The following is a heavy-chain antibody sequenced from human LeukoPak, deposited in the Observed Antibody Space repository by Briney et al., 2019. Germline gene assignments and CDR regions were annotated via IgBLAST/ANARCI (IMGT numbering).Heavy chain of an antibody. J-gene: IGHJ5*02. CDR1: GYTFTSYG. V-gene: IGHV1-18*01. CDR2: ISAYNGNT. Sequence: ASVKVSCKASGYTFTSYGISWVRQAPGQGLEWMGWISAYNGNTNYAQKLQGRVTMTTDTSTSTAYMALRSLRSDDTAVYYCARTYYYGSGENWFDPWGQGTLVTVSS. D-gene: IGHD3-10*01. CDR3: ARTYYYGSGENWFDP.